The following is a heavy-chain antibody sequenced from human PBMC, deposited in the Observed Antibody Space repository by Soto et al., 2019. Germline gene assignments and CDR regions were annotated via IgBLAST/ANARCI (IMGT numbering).Heavy chain of an antibody. CDR2: ISYDGTNK. V-gene: IGHV3-30*18. D-gene: IGHD4-17*01. CDR1: GFTFSTYG. J-gene: IGHJ6*02. CDR3: GKDLQSYGDYDYYCYSRDV. Sequence: QVQLVESGGGEVQPGRSLTISCAASGFTFSTYGMHWVRQTPGKGLEWVAVISYDGTNKFYSDSVKGRFTISRDNFKNTQTLQMNSLRASDTAVYSCGKDLQSYGDYDYYCYSRDVWGLGTRVTGSS.